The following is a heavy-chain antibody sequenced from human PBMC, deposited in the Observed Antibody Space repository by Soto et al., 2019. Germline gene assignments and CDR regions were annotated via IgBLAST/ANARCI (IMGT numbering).Heavy chain of an antibody. CDR1: GFTFSSYA. Sequence: EVQLLESGGGLVQPGGSLRLSCAASGFTFSSYAMSWVRQAPGKGLEWVSAISGSGGSTYYADSVKGRFTISRDNSKNTLYLQMNGLRAEETDVHECGPLLPYSSGYYYFDYWGQGTLGTVFS. J-gene: IGHJ4*02. V-gene: IGHV3-23*01. D-gene: IGHD3-22*01. CDR3: GPLLPYSSGYYYFDY. CDR2: ISGSGGST.